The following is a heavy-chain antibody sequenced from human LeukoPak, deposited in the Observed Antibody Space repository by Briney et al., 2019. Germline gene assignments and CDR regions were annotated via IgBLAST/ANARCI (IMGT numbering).Heavy chain of an antibody. J-gene: IGHJ5*02. D-gene: IGHD3-22*01. CDR3: AAEGNYYDSSGYINWFDP. V-gene: IGHV4-31*03. CDR2: IYNSGTT. CDR1: GGSISSGDYY. Sequence: SETLSLTCTVSGGSISSGDYYWSWIRQPPGKGLEWIGHIYNSGTTYYNPSLKSRVTISVDTSKNQFSLKLSSVTAADTAVYYCAAEGNYYDSSGYINWFDPWGQGTLVTVSS.